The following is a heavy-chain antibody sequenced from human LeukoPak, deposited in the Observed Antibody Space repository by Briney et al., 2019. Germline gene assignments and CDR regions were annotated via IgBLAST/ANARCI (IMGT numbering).Heavy chain of an antibody. CDR2: IYPGDSDT. CDR3: ARPSTNWNYYRGMDV. CDR1: GYSFTSYW. V-gene: IGHV5-51*01. J-gene: IGHJ6*02. D-gene: IGHD1-20*01. Sequence: GESLKISCKGSGYSFTSYWIGWVRQMPGKGLEWMGIIYPGDSDTRYSPSFQGQVTISADKSISTAYLQWSSLNASDTAMYYCARPSTNWNYYRGMDVWGQGTKVTVSS.